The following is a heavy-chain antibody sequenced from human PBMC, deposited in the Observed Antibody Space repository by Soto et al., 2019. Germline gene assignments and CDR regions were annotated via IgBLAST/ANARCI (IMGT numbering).Heavy chain of an antibody. V-gene: IGHV3-11*01. CDR1: GFILNDYY. Sequence: QPQVVESGGGLVKPGGSLRLSCAASGFILNDYYMAWIRQAPGKGLEWVSYVSASGGDIYYADSVKGRFTISRDNSNNSLFLQMNSLGAEDTAVYYCAGDRVQSLGDYGMDVWGQGTTVTVSS. J-gene: IGHJ6*02. CDR2: VSASGGDI. CDR3: AGDRVQSLGDYGMDV. D-gene: IGHD1-1*01.